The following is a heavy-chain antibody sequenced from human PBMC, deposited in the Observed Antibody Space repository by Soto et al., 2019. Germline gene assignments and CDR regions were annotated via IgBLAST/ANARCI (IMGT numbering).Heavy chain of an antibody. D-gene: IGHD2-15*01. CDR3: ARHKGSCSGASCPDFDY. CDR2: IIPNLGIT. V-gene: IGHV1-69*02. J-gene: IGHJ4*02. Sequence: QVQLVQSGAEVKKPGSSVKVSCKASGGTLSSYTFSWVRQAPGQGLEWMGRIIPNLGITNYAQKFQGRITIIVDKSTSTAYMEPSSLRSEDTAVYYCARHKGSCSGASCPDFDYWGQGTLVTVSS. CDR1: GGTLSSYT.